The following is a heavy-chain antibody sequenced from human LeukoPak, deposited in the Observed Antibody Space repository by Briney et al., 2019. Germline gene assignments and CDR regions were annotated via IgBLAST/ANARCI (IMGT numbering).Heavy chain of an antibody. D-gene: IGHD3-22*01. CDR1: GFTFSSYG. V-gene: IGHV3-33*01. CDR2: IWYDGSNK. CDR3: ARGVDYYDSSGYYSFDY. Sequence: GRSLRLSCAASGFTFSSYGMHWVRQAPGKGLEWVAVIWYDGSNKYYADSVKGRFTISRDNSKNTLYLQMNSLRAEDTAVYYCARGVDYYDSSGYYSFDYWGQGTLVTVSS. J-gene: IGHJ4*02.